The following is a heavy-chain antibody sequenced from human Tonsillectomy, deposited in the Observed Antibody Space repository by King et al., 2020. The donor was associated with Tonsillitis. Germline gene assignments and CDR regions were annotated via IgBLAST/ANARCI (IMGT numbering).Heavy chain of an antibody. CDR2: IWYDGSNK. J-gene: IGHJ4*02. CDR3: ARYLVGYCSSTSCHHFDY. CDR1: GFTFSSYG. V-gene: IGHV3-33*01. Sequence: VQLVESGGGVVQPGRSLRLSCAASGFTFSSYGMHWVRQAPGKGLEWVAVIWYDGSNKYYADSVKGRFTISRDNSKNTLYLQMNSLRAEDTAVYYCARYLVGYCSSTSCHHFDYWGQGTLVTVSS. D-gene: IGHD2-2*01.